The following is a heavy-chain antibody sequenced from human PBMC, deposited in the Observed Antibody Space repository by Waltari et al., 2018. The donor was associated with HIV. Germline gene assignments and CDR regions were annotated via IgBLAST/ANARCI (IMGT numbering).Heavy chain of an antibody. CDR1: GLTCSRSS. CDR3: ARVLEQLESYYYYNYGMDV. J-gene: IGHJ6*02. V-gene: IGHV3-21*01. D-gene: IGHD6-13*01. CDR2: ISSSSRYI. Sequence: VQLMVSGGSLVKRAGYLRLSCAASGLTCSRSSMKWVRQAPGKGVEWVSCISSSSRYIYYADAVKGRFTISRDNAKNSLYLQMNSLRAEDTAVYYCARVLEQLESYYYYNYGMDVWGQGTTVTVSS.